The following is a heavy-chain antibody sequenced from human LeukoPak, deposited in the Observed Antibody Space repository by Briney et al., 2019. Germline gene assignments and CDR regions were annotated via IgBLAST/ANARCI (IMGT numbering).Heavy chain of an antibody. CDR3: ARDWLATNDY. CDR2: IKQDGSEK. J-gene: IGHJ4*02. CDR1: GFTFSSYW. Sequence: PGGSLRLSCAAPGFTFSSYWMSWVRQAPGKGLEWVANIKQDGSEKYYVDSVKGRFTISRDNAKNSLYLQMNSLRAEDTAVYYCARDWLATNDYWGQGTLVTVSS. V-gene: IGHV3-7*01. D-gene: IGHD5-24*01.